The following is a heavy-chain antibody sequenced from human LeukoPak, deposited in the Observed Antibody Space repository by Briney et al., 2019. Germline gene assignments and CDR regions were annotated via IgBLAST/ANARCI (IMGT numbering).Heavy chain of an antibody. V-gene: IGHV1-46*01. CDR3: ARDLGYYGSGSYSSPDY. CDR1: GYTFTSYY. Sequence: ASVKVSCKASGYTFTSYYMHWVRQAPGQGLEWMGIINPSGGSTSHAQKFQGRVTMTRDTSTSTVYMELSSLRSEDTAVYYCARDLGYYGSGSYSSPDYWGQGTLVTVSS. CDR2: INPSGGST. J-gene: IGHJ4*02. D-gene: IGHD3-10*01.